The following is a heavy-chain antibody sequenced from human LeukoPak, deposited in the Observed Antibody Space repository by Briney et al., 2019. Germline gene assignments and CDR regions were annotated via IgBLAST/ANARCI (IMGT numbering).Heavy chain of an antibody. Sequence: GESLKISSKVSGYLFIRYWIGWVRQTPGKGLEWMGIIHPGDSDTKYSPSFQGQITISADKSISTAYLQWSSLKASDTAMYYCARSPQFYGSGKGMDVWGQGTTVTVSS. J-gene: IGHJ6*02. V-gene: IGHV5-51*01. CDR3: ARSPQFYGSGKGMDV. CDR1: GYLFIRYW. CDR2: IHPGDSDT. D-gene: IGHD3-10*01.